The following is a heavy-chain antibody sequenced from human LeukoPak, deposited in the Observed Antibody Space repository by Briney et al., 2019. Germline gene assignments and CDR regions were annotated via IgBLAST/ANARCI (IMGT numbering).Heavy chain of an antibody. J-gene: IGHJ4*02. CDR3: ARGSRDGYNY. CDR1: GFTFSSYA. Sequence: GGSLRLSCAASGFTFSSYAMSWVRQAPGKGLEWVSTISGGGSSTDYADSVKGRFTISRDNAKNTLYLQMNSLRAEDTAVYYCARGSRDGYNYWGQGTLVTVSS. CDR2: ISGGGSST. D-gene: IGHD5-24*01. V-gene: IGHV3-23*01.